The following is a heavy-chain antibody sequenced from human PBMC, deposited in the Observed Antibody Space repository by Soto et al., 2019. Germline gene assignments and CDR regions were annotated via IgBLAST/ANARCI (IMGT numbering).Heavy chain of an antibody. CDR2: ISSNGGST. CDR1: GFTFSSYA. J-gene: IGHJ6*02. D-gene: IGHD2-15*01. CDR3: VKGQGIVVVVAATSGYYGMDV. Sequence: GGSLRLSCSASGFTFSSYAMHWVRQAPGKGLEYVSAISSNGGSTYYADSVKGRFTISRDNSKNTLYLQMSSLRAEDTAVYYCVKGQGIVVVVAATSGYYGMDVWGQGTTVTV. V-gene: IGHV3-64D*06.